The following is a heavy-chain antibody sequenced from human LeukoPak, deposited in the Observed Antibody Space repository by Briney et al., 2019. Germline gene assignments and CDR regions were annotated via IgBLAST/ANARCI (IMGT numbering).Heavy chain of an antibody. V-gene: IGHV3-30*04. D-gene: IGHD6-19*01. CDR2: ISYDGSNK. CDR3: ARSGQYSSGWSDY. Sequence: GGSLRLSCAASGFTFSSYAMHWVRRAPGKGLEWVAVISYDGSNKYYADSVKGRFTISRDNSKNTLYLQMNSLRAEDTAVYYCARSGQYSSGWSDYWGQGTLVTVS. J-gene: IGHJ4*02. CDR1: GFTFSSYA.